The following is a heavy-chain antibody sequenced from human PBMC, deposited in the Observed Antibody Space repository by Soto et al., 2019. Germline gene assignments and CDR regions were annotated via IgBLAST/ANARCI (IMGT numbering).Heavy chain of an antibody. CDR1: GFTFDDYA. CDR2: ISWNSGSI. J-gene: IGHJ3*02. Sequence: GGSLRLSCAASGFTFDDYAMHWVRQAPGKGLEWVSGISWNSGSIGYADSVKGRFTISRDNAKNSLYLQMNSLRAEDTALYYCAKDHSGYDLSWDAFDIWGQGTMVTVSS. CDR3: AKDHSGYDLSWDAFDI. D-gene: IGHD5-12*01. V-gene: IGHV3-9*01.